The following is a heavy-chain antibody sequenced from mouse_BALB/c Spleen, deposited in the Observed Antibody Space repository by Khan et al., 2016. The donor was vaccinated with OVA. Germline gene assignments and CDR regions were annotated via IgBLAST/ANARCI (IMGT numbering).Heavy chain of an antibody. D-gene: IGHD1-1*01. CDR1: GYSFTSYW. CDR3: TISYYSYYFNY. Sequence: EVQLQQSGTVLARPGASVKMSCKASGYSFTSYWMHWVKQRPGQGLEWIGAIYPGISDTRYNQKFKGKAKLTAVTSASTAYMEFSSLTNEDSAVYYFTISYYSYYFNYWGQGTTLTVSS. CDR2: IYPGISDT. J-gene: IGHJ2*01. V-gene: IGHV1-5*01.